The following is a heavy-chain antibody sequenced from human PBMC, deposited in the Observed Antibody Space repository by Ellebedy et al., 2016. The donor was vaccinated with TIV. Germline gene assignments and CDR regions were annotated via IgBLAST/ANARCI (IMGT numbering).Heavy chain of an antibody. V-gene: IGHV4-59*01. CDR2: IYYSGSS. CDR3: ASHYGLDY. CDR1: GGSISTYY. J-gene: IGHJ4*02. D-gene: IGHD4-17*01. Sequence: SETLSLTXTVSGGSISTYYWSWIRQPPGKGLEWIGYIYYSGSSNYNPSLKSRVTISGDTSKNQFFPKLSSVTAADTAAYYCASHYGLDYWGQGTLVTVSS.